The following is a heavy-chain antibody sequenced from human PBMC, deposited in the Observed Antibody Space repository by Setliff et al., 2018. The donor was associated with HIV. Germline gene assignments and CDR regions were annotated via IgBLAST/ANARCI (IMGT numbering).Heavy chain of an antibody. Sequence: PGGSLRLSCAASGFTFSSYTMNWVRQAPGKGLEWVSSISSSSSNIYYADSVKGRFTISRDNAKNSLYLQMNSLETDDTAVYYCTREVVTTSLGNYYYMDVWGKGTTVTVSS. D-gene: IGHD4-17*01. CDR3: TREVVTTSLGNYYYMDV. V-gene: IGHV3-21*03. CDR1: GFTFSSYT. CDR2: ISSSSSNI. J-gene: IGHJ6*03.